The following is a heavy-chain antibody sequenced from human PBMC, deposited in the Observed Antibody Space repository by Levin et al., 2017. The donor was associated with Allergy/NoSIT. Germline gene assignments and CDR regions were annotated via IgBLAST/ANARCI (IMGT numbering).Heavy chain of an antibody. Sequence: PGGSLRLSCGASGFTFSSYAVSWVRQAPGKGLEWVSAIRGDATRTYYADSVKGRFTISRDNSKNTLYLQMNSLRADDTAVYYCAKEAGQSKPFDYWGQGTLVTVSS. V-gene: IGHV3-23*01. CDR2: IRGDATRT. CDR1: GFTFSSYA. CDR3: AKEAGQSKPFDY. D-gene: IGHD5/OR15-5a*01. J-gene: IGHJ4*02.